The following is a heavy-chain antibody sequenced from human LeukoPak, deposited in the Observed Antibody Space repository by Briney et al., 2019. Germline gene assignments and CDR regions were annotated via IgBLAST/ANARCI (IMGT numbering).Heavy chain of an antibody. CDR3: ARGDCSSTSCPYNWFDP. CDR2: INHSGST. J-gene: IGHJ5*02. V-gene: IGHV4-34*01. CDR1: GGSFSGYY. Sequence: PSETLSLTCAVYGGSFSGYYWSWIRQPPGKGLGWIGAINHSGSTNYNPSLKSRVTISVDTSKNQFSLKLSSVTAADTAVYYCARGDCSSTSCPYNWFDPWGQGTLVTVSS. D-gene: IGHD2-2*01.